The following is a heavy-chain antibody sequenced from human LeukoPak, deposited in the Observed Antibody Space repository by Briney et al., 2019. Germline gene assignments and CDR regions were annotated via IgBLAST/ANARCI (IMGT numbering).Heavy chain of an antibody. CDR1: GGSFSGYY. V-gene: IGHV4-34*01. J-gene: IGHJ3*02. CDR3: ARGKTIGYSSSWYGRGVFDI. Sequence: SETLSLTCAVYGGSFSGYYWSWIRQPPGKGLEWIGEINHSGSTNYNPSLKSRVTISVDTSKNQFSLKLSSVTAPDTAVYYCARGKTIGYSSSWYGRGVFDIWGQGTMVTVSS. CDR2: INHSGST. D-gene: IGHD6-13*01.